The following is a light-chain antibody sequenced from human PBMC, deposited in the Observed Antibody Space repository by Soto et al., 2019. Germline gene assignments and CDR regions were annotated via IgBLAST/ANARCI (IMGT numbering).Light chain of an antibody. CDR3: QQYETWPPLT. Sequence: IVMTQSPATLSVSPGERATLSCRASQSISSNLAWYQHTPGQAPRLLIIGASTRATGIPDMFSGSVSATVLTLTINILQSEDFAVYYCQQYETWPPLTFGGGTKVEIK. CDR1: QSISSN. V-gene: IGKV3-15*01. CDR2: GAS. J-gene: IGKJ4*01.